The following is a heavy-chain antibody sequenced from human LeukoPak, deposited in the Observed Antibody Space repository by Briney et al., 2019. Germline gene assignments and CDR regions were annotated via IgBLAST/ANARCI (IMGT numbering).Heavy chain of an antibody. V-gene: IGHV1-2*02. CDR2: INPNSGGT. Sequence: GASVKVSCKAPGYTFTGYYMHWVRQAPGQGLEWMGWINPNSGGTNYAQKFQGRVTMTRDTSISTAYMELSRLRSDDTAVYYCYIVVVVAATQTFDYWGQGTLVTVSS. CDR3: YIVVVVAATQTFDY. D-gene: IGHD2-15*01. J-gene: IGHJ4*02. CDR1: GYTFTGYY.